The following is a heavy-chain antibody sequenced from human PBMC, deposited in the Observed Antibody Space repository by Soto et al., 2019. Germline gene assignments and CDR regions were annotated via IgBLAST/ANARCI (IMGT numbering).Heavy chain of an antibody. V-gene: IGHV5-51*01. CDR2: IYPGDSAT. J-gene: IGHJ6*03. CDR3: ARLPAPESYYYYYYMDV. CDR1: GYSFTSYW. Sequence: GESLKISCKGSGYSFTSYWIGWVRQMPGKGREWMGIIYPGDSATRYSPSCQGQGTISADKSISTAYLQWSSLKASDTAMYYCARLPAPESYYYYYYMDVWGKGTTVTVSS.